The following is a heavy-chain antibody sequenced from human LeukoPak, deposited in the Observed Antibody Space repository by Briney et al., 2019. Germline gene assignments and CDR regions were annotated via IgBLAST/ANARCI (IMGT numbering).Heavy chain of an antibody. CDR3: ARDWIVGATNFDY. CDR1: GYTFTSYD. V-gene: IGHV1-8*03. J-gene: IGHJ4*02. D-gene: IGHD1-26*01. CDR2: MNPNSGNT. Sequence: ASVKVSCKASGYTFTSYDINWVRQATGQGLEWMGWMNPNSGNTGYAQKFQGRVTITRNTSISTAYMELSSLRSEDTAVYYCARDWIVGATNFDYWGQGTQVTVSS.